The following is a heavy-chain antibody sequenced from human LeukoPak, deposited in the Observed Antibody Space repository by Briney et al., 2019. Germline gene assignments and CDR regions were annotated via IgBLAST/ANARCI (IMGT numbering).Heavy chain of an antibody. V-gene: IGHV3-7*01. CDR3: ARQETSSYNGAFDI. D-gene: IGHD1-26*01. CDR2: IKKDGSEK. Sequence: GGSLRLSCAASGLTFNSYWMSWVRQAPGKGLEWVANIKKDGSEKYYVDSVKGRFTSSRDNAKNSLYLQMNSLRADDTAVYYCARQETSSYNGAFDIWGQGTMVTVSS. CDR1: GLTFNSYW. J-gene: IGHJ3*02.